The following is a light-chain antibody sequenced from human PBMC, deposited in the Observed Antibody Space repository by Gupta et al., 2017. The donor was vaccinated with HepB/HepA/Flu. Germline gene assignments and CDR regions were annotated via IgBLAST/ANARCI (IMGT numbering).Light chain of an antibody. CDR3: QQLQNPVT. J-gene: IGKJ3*01. V-gene: IGKV3-15*01. CDR2: DSS. CDR1: QSVSSK. Sequence: LLTQSPATLSVSPGDRATLSCRASQSVSSKLAWYQKTPSRPPMLLMYDSSTRVTGIPAMCSGSGSGTYSILTIRSLQSEVVAYYYCQQLQNPVTFGQGTTVEIK.